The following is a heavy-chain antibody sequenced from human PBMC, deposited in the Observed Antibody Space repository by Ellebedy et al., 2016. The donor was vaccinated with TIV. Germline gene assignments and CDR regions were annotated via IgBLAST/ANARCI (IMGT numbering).Heavy chain of an antibody. CDR2: LIENGRDT. CDR3: TRDLVGATSDF. Sequence: GESLKISCEASGFTFSSYAMSWVRQAPGKGLESVSGLIENGRDTYYADSVKGRFTISRDNFRSTLFLQMNSLRAEDSAVYHCTRDLVGATSDFWGQGTLVTVSA. CDR1: GFTFSSYA. J-gene: IGHJ4*02. D-gene: IGHD1-26*01. V-gene: IGHV3-23*01.